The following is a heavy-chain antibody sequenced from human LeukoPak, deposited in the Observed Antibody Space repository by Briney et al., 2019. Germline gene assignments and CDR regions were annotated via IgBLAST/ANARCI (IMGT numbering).Heavy chain of an antibody. D-gene: IGHD4-17*01. V-gene: IGHV4-39*01. CDR2: IYYSGST. J-gene: IGHJ4*02. Sequence: KPSEPLSLTCTVSGGSISSSSYYWGWIRRPPGKGLEWVGSIYYSGSTYYNPSLKSRVTISVDTSKNQFSLKLSSVTAADTAVYYCARTTDDYGDYWSQSFDYWGQGTLVTVSS. CDR3: ARTTDDYGDYWSQSFDY. CDR1: GGSISSSSYY.